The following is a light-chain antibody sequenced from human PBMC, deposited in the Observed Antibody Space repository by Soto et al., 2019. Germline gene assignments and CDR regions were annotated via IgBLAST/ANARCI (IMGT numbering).Light chain of an antibody. J-gene: IGKJ4*01. Sequence: EILMTQSPATLSVSPGERVTLSCRASQSVTSNFAWYQQKPGQAPRLLIYGASTRATGIPARFSGSGSGTEFTLTINSLQSEDFALYYCQHYKSWPLTFGGGTKVDIK. CDR2: GAS. CDR1: QSVTSN. V-gene: IGKV3-15*01. CDR3: QHYKSWPLT.